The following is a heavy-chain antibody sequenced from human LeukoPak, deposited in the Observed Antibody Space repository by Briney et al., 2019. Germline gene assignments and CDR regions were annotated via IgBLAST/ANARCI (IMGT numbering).Heavy chain of an antibody. CDR2: MNPNSGNT. Sequence: AASVKVSCKASGYTFTSYDINWVRQATGQGLEWMGWMNPNSGNTGYAQKFQGRVTMTRNTSISTAYMELSSLRSEDTAVYYCARASSSSGRKFDYWGQGTLVTVSS. D-gene: IGHD6-6*01. V-gene: IGHV1-8*01. J-gene: IGHJ4*02. CDR3: ARASSSSGRKFDY. CDR1: GYTFTSYD.